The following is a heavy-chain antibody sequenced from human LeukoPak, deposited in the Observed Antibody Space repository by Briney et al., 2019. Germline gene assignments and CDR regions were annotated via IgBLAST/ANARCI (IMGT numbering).Heavy chain of an antibody. CDR2: IKQDGSEK. Sequence: PGGSLRLSCAASGFTFSSYWMSWVRQAPGKGLEWVANIKQDGSEKYYVDSVKGRFTISRDNAKNSLYLQMNSLRAEDTAVYYCARGKKQQYSYYYYYMDVWGKGTTVTVSS. CDR1: GFTFSSYW. J-gene: IGHJ6*03. D-gene: IGHD6-13*01. CDR3: ARGKKQQYSYYYYYMDV. V-gene: IGHV3-7*03.